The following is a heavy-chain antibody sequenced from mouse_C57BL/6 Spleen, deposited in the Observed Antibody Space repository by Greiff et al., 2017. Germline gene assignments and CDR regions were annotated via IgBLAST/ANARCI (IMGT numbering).Heavy chain of an antibody. CDR1: GYAFSSYW. Sequence: QVHVKQSGAELVKPGASVKISCKASGYAFSSYWMNWVKQRPGKGLEWIGQIYPGDGDTNYNGKFKGKATLTADKSSSKAYMQLSSLTSEDSAVYFCARSGGLRPPYCDYWGQGTTLTVSS. CDR2: IYPGDGDT. CDR3: ARSGGLRPPYCDY. J-gene: IGHJ2*01. D-gene: IGHD2-4*01. V-gene: IGHV1-80*01.